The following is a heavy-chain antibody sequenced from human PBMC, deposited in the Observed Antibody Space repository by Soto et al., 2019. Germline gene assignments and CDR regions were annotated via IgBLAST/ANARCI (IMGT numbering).Heavy chain of an antibody. CDR3: ARDRKWLVPGSWFVP. CDR2: INADNGNT. CDR1: GYTFTGYY. Sequence: ASVKVSCKASGYTFTGYYMHWVRQAPGQRLEWMGWINADNGNTKYAQKFQGRVTITRDTSASTAYMELSSLRSEDTAVYYCARDRKWLVPGSWFVPWGQGSLVTVSS. D-gene: IGHD6-19*01. J-gene: IGHJ5*02. V-gene: IGHV1-3*01.